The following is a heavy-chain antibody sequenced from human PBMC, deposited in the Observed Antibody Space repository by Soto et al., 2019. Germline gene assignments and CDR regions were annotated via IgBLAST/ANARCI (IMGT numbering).Heavy chain of an antibody. V-gene: IGHV1-69*13. CDR3: ARGGYSHYYYGMDV. CDR1: GGTCSSYA. Sequence: ASVKVSCKASGGTCSSYAISWVLQAPGQGLEWMGGIIPIFGTANYAQKFQGRVTITADESTSTAYMELSSLRSEDTAVYYCARGGYSHYYYGMDVWGQGTTVTVSS. J-gene: IGHJ6*02. CDR2: IIPIFGTA. D-gene: IGHD1-1*01.